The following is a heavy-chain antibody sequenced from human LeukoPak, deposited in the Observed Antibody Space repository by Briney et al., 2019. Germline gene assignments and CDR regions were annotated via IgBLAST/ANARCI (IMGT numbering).Heavy chain of an antibody. D-gene: IGHD2-8*01. Sequence: GGSLRLSCAASGFTFDDYAMHWVRQAPGKGLEWVSGISWNSGSIGYADSVKGRFTISRDNAKNSLYLQMNSLRAEDTALYYCARVYAPSYYYYMDVWGKGTTDTVSS. CDR1: GFTFDDYA. J-gene: IGHJ6*03. V-gene: IGHV3-9*01. CDR2: ISWNSGSI. CDR3: ARVYAPSYYYYMDV.